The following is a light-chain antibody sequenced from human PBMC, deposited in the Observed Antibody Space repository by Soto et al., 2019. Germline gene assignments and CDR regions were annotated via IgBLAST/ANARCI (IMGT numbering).Light chain of an antibody. CDR2: EVS. Sequence: QSVLTQPASVSGSPGQSITISCTGTSSDVGGYNYVSWYQQHPGKAPKLMIYEVSNRPSGVSNRFSGSKSGNTASLTISGPRAEDEADYYCSSYTSSSTLVFGTGTKLTVL. CDR3: SSYTSSSTLV. V-gene: IGLV2-14*01. J-gene: IGLJ1*01. CDR1: SSDVGGYNY.